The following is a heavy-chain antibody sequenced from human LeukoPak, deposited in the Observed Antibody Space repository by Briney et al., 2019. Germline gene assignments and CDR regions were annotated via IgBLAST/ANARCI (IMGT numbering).Heavy chain of an antibody. J-gene: IGHJ2*01. CDR1: GFSFSTYG. CDR2: IWFDGSNK. Sequence: PGRSLRLSCEASGFSFSTYGMHWVRQAPAKGLEWVAIIWFDGSNKHYEDSVKGRFTISRDNSKNTMYLQMDSLRAEDTAVYYCARVVSYYGSSYRLLDLWGRGTLVTVSS. D-gene: IGHD3-10*01. V-gene: IGHV3-33*01. CDR3: ARVVSYYGSSYRLLDL.